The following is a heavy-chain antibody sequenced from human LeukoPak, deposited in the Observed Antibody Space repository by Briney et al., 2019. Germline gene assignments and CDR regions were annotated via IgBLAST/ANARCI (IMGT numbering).Heavy chain of an antibody. CDR2: FDPEDGET. Sequence: GASVKVSCKVSEYIFTELSINWVRLAPGKGLEWMGGFDPEDGETIYAQKFQGRVTMTEDTSTDTAYMELSSLRSEDTAVYYCATLGFGSSGYYYYSDDYWGQGTLVTVSS. J-gene: IGHJ4*02. V-gene: IGHV1-24*01. CDR1: EYIFTELS. D-gene: IGHD3-22*01. CDR3: ATLGFGSSGYYYYSDDY.